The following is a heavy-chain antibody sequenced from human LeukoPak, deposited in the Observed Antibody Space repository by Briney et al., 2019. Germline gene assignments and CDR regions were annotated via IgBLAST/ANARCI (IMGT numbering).Heavy chain of an antibody. V-gene: IGHV1-2*02. CDR1: GYTFTGYY. CDR3: ARSGTTVTTNPPDPPRVAFDI. J-gene: IGHJ3*02. D-gene: IGHD4-17*01. Sequence: ASVKVSCKASGYTFTGYYMHWVRQAPGQGLEWMGWINPNSGGTNYAQKFQGRVTMTRDTSISTAYMELSRLRSDDTAVYYCARSGTTVTTNPPDPPRVAFDIWGQGTMVTVSS. CDR2: INPNSGGT.